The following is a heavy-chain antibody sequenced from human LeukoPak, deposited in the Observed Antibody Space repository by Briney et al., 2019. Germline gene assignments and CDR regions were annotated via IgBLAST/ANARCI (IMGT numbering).Heavy chain of an antibody. CDR3: ARWPDYYYMDV. V-gene: IGHV3-66*01. D-gene: IGHD5-12*01. CDR2: IYIGGST. J-gene: IGHJ6*03. CDR1: GFTFSGYS. Sequence: GGSLRLSCAASGFTFSGYSMNWVRQAPGKGLEWVSVIYIGGSTYYADSVKGRFTISRDNSKNTLYLQMNSLRAEDTAVYYCARWPDYYYMDVWGKGTTVTISS.